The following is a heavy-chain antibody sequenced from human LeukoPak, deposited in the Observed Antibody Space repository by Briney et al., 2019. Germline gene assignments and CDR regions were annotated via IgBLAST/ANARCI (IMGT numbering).Heavy chain of an antibody. CDR2: IIPIFGTA. CDR1: GGTFSSYA. CDR3: ARDLRCSSTSCSEDNAFGI. Sequence: ASVKVSCKASGGTFSSYAISWVRQAPGQGLEWMGGIIPIFGTANYAQKFQGRVTITTDESMSTAYMELSSLRSEDTAVYYCARDLRCSSTSCSEDNAFGIWGRGTMVTVSP. D-gene: IGHD2-2*01. J-gene: IGHJ3*02. V-gene: IGHV1-69*05.